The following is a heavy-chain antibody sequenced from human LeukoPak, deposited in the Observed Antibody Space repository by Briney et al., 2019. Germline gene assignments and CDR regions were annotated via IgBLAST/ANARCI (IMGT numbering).Heavy chain of an antibody. CDR3: ARASRYCSSTSCYAVDH. D-gene: IGHD2-2*01. CDR2: ISAYNGNT. CDR1: GYTFTSYG. J-gene: IGHJ5*02. Sequence: ASVKVSCKASGYTFTSYGISWVRQAPGQGLEWMGWISAYNGNTNYAQKLQGRVTTTTDTSTSTAYMELRSLRSDDTAVYYCARASRYCSSTSCYAVDHWGQGTLVTVSS. V-gene: IGHV1-18*01.